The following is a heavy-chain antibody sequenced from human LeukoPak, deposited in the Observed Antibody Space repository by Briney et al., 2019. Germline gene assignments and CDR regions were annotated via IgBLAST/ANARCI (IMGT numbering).Heavy chain of an antibody. J-gene: IGHJ4*02. Sequence: PGRSLRLSCAASGFTFSSYGMHWVRQAPGKGLEWVAVISYDGSNKYYADSVKGRFTISRDNSKNTLYLQMNSLRAEDTAVYYCAKDRRIVALDYWGQGTLVTVSS. D-gene: IGHD5-12*01. CDR3: AKDRRIVALDY. V-gene: IGHV3-30*18. CDR1: GFTFSSYG. CDR2: ISYDGSNK.